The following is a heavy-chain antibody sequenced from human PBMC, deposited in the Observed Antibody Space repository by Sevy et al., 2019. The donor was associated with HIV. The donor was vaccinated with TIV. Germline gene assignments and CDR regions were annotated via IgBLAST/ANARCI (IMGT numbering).Heavy chain of an antibody. V-gene: IGHV1-18*01. CDR2: ISAYNGNT. CDR1: GYTFTSYG. D-gene: IGHD6-19*01. J-gene: IGHJ4*02. Sequence: ASVKVSCKASGYTFTSYGISWVRQAPGQGLEWMGWISAYNGNTNYPQKLQGRVTMTTDTSTSTAYMELRSLRSDDTDVYYCARGESYSSGWSSFDDWGQGTLVTVSS. CDR3: ARGESYSSGWSSFDD.